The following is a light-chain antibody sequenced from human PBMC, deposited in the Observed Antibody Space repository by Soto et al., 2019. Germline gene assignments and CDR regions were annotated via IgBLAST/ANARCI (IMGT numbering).Light chain of an antibody. CDR3: QQYNNWPRA. Sequence: EIVMTQSPATLSVSPGERATLSCRASQSVRSNLAWYQQKPGQAPRLLIYGASIRATGIPARFSGSGSGTEFTLSISSLQSEDFAVYYCQQYNNWPRAFGHGAKVEIK. J-gene: IGKJ1*01. CDR2: GAS. CDR1: QSVRSN. V-gene: IGKV3-15*01.